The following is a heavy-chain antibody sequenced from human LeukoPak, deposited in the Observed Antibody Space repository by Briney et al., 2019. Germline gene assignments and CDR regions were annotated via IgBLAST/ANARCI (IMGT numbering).Heavy chain of an antibody. J-gene: IGHJ4*02. CDR2: ISDSGGST. CDR3: ARVLSGTTVMAFDY. Sequence: GGSLRLSCAASGFTFTKYDMSWVRQAPGKGLEWVSAISDSGGSTYYADSVKGRFTISRDNSKNTLYLQMNGLRAEDTAMYYCARVLSGTTVMAFDYWGQGTLVTVSS. CDR1: GFTFTKYD. D-gene: IGHD4-17*01. V-gene: IGHV3-23*01.